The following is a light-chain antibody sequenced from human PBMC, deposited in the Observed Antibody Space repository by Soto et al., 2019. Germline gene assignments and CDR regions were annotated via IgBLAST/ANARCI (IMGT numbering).Light chain of an antibody. V-gene: IGLV2-8*01. Sequence: QSALTQPPSASGSPGQSVTLSCTGTSSDIGGYNFVSWYQQHPGKAPKLIIYEVNKRPSGVPDRFSGSKSGNTASLTVSGPQADDEGDYDGSYYAGTNNLGVFGGGTKLTVL. CDR2: EVN. J-gene: IGLJ3*02. CDR3: SYYAGTNNLGV. CDR1: SSDIGGYNF.